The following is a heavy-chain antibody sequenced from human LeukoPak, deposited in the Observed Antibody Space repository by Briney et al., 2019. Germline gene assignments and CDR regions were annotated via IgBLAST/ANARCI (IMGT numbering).Heavy chain of an antibody. CDR3: AKDLTYESSGSVIDT. J-gene: IGHJ5*02. CDR1: GFIFEDYT. V-gene: IGHV3-43*01. CDR2: VNWHGTT. Sequence: GGSLRLSCAASGFIFEDYTMHWVRQVPGKPLEWVSLVNWHGTTYYADSLKGRFTISRDNSKNSLYLQMDSLRTEDTAFYYCAKDLTYESSGSVIDTWGLGTLVTVSS. D-gene: IGHD3-22*01.